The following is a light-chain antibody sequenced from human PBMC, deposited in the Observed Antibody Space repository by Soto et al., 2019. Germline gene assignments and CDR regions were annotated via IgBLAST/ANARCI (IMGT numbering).Light chain of an antibody. Sequence: QSVLTQPASVSGSPGQSITISCTGTRSDIGTYNYISWYQQHPGKAPRLVIYDVSNRPSGVSNRFSGSKSGNTASLTIAGLQSEYEADYYCKSYTSSTSYVFGTGTKATVL. J-gene: IGLJ1*01. V-gene: IGLV2-14*01. CDR2: DVS. CDR3: KSYTSSTSYV. CDR1: RSDIGTYNY.